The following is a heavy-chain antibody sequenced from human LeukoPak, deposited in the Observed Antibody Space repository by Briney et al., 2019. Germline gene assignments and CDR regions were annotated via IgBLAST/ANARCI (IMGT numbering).Heavy chain of an antibody. J-gene: IGHJ4*02. CDR2: IYYSGST. V-gene: IGHV4-59*01. D-gene: IGHD4-23*01. Sequence: SETLSLTCTVSGGSISSYYWSWIRQPPGKGLEWIGYIYYSGSTNYNPSLKSRVTISVDTSKNQFSLKLSSVTAADTAVYYCASLRGITVVFDYWGQGTLVTVSS. CDR3: ASLRGITVVFDY. CDR1: GGSISSYY.